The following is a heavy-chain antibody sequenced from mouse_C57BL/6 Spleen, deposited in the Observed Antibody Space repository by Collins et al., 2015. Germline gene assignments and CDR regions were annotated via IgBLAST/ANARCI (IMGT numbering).Heavy chain of an antibody. CDR1: GFSLTSYV. V-gene: IGHV2-9-1*01. Sequence: QVQLKESGPGLMAPSQSLSITCTVSGFSLTSYVISWVRQPPEKGLEWLGVIWTGGGTNYNSALKSRLSISKDNSKSQVFLKMNSLQTDDTARYYCARNSYYGSSYEFAYWGQGTLVTVSA. D-gene: IGHD1-1*01. J-gene: IGHJ3*01. CDR2: IWTGGGT. CDR3: ARNSYYGSSYEFAY.